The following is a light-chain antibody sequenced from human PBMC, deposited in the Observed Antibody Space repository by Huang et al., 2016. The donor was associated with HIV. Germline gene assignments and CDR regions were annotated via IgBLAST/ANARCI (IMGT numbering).Light chain of an antibody. CDR1: QSVLYSSNNKNY. CDR3: QQCYSTPYT. V-gene: IGKV4-1*01. Sequence: DIVMTQSPDSLAVSLGERATINCKSSQSVLYSSNNKNYLAWYKQKPGQPPKLLIYWASTRESGVPDRFSGSGSGTDFTLSISSLQAADVAVYYCQQCYSTPYTFGQGTKLEI. CDR2: WAS. J-gene: IGKJ2*01.